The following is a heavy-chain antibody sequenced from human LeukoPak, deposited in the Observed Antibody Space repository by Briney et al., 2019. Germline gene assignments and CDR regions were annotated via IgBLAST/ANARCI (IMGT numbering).Heavy chain of an antibody. CDR1: GFTFSNYW. V-gene: IGHV3-7*01. CDR3: ARETRKVRGVILVYYMDV. CDR2: IKEDGTEK. Sequence: PGGSLRLSCAASGFTFSNYWMSWVRQAPGKGLEWVANIKEDGTEKYYVDSVKGRFTISRDNAKNSLYLQMNSLRAEDTAVYYCARETRKVRGVILVYYMDVWGKGTTVTVSS. D-gene: IGHD3-10*01. J-gene: IGHJ6*03.